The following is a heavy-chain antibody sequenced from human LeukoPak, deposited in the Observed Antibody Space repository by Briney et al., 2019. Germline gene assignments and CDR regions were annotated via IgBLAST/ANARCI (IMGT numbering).Heavy chain of an antibody. V-gene: IGHV4-39*07. CDR3: ATSGRWGDFQH. CDR2: IYYNGAT. CDR1: GDSLSSSNYY. J-gene: IGHJ1*01. Sequence: SETLSLTCTFSGDSLSSSNYYWGWVRPPPGKGLEWIGTIYYNGATQYNPSLRSRVTMSVDTSQNQFSLKLTSVTAADTAVYYCATSGRWGDFQHWGQGTLVTVSS. D-gene: IGHD3-10*01.